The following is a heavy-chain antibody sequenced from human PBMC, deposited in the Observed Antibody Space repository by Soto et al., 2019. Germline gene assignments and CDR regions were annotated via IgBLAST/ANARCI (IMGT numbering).Heavy chain of an antibody. Sequence: QVQLQQWGAGLLKPSETLSLTCAVYGGSFSGYYWSWIRQPPGKGLEWIGEINHSGSTNYNPSLKSRVTISVATSKTKFSLKLSSVTAADKAVYYCARGYRPTPYYYYGMDVWGQGTTVTVSS. CDR2: INHSGST. J-gene: IGHJ6*02. CDR3: ARGYRPTPYYYYGMDV. CDR1: GGSFSGYY. V-gene: IGHV4-34*01. D-gene: IGHD1-1*01.